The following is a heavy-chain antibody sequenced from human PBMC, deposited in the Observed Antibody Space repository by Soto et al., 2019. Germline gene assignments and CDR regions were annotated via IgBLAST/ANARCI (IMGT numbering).Heavy chain of an antibody. D-gene: IGHD2-2*01. V-gene: IGHV3-48*03. Sequence: EVQLVESGGGLVQPGGSLRLSCAASGFTFSSYEMNWVRQAPGKGLEWVSYISSSGSTIYYADSVMGRFTISRDNAKNSLYLQMNSLRAEDTAVYYCARDQPYYYYGMDVWGQGTTVTVSS. CDR3: ARDQPYYYYGMDV. CDR1: GFTFSSYE. J-gene: IGHJ6*02. CDR2: ISSSGSTI.